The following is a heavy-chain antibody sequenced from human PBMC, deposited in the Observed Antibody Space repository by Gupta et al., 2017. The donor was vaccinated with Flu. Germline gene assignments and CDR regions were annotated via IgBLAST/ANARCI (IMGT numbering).Heavy chain of an antibody. CDR3: AKDRSGNPAIDY. J-gene: IGHJ4*02. CDR1: GPTCRDSA. D-gene: IGHD6-13*01. CDR2: VCAGGDRT. V-gene: IGHV3-23*01. Sequence: EVQLFESGGALVQHGGYLRFSVAAAGPTCRDSAIIWVRQAPGKGLEWVSTVCAGGDRTYYAESVKGRFTISRDNSKNTVYLQMNSLRCDDTAEYYCAKDRSGNPAIDYWGQGTLVTVSA.